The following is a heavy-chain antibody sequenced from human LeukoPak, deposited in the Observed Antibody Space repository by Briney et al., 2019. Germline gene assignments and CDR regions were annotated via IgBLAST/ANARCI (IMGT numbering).Heavy chain of an antibody. CDR1: GFTFSDHH. CDR3: VRVWRGYYFDY. D-gene: IGHD3-10*01. V-gene: IGHV3-72*01. Sequence: PRGSLRLSCAASGFTFSDHHMDWVRQAPGKGLEWVGRVRNKANSFTTNYAASVKGRFTISRDDSMNSLYLQMISLKTEDTAVYYCVRVWRGYYFDYWGQGTLVTVSS. J-gene: IGHJ4*02. CDR2: VRNKANSFTT.